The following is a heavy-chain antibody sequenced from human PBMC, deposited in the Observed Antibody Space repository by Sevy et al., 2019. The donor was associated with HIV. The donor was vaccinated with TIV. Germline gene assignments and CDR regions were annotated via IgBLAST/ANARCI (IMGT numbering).Heavy chain of an antibody. J-gene: IGHJ5*02. Sequence: SETLSLTCAVYGGSFSGYYWSWIRQPPGKGLEWIGEINHSGSTNYNPSLKSRVTISVDTSKNQFSLKLSSVTAADTAVYYCARGGIAAVGTKTEYNWFDPWGQGTLVTVSS. V-gene: IGHV4-34*01. CDR2: INHSGST. CDR3: ARGGIAAVGTKTEYNWFDP. D-gene: IGHD6-13*01. CDR1: GGSFSGYY.